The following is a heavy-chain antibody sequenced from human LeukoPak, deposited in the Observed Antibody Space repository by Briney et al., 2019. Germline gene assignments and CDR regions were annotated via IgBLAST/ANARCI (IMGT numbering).Heavy chain of an antibody. CDR2: IYYSGST. Sequence: SETLSLTCTVSGGSISSSSYYWGWIRQPPGKGLEWIGSIYYSGSTYYNPSLKSRVTISVDTSKNQFSLKLSSVTAADTAVYYCARETGSRRSPLTLDYWGQGTLVTVSS. CDR3: ARETGSRRSPLTLDY. CDR1: GGSISSSSYY. D-gene: IGHD3-16*01. V-gene: IGHV4-39*07. J-gene: IGHJ4*02.